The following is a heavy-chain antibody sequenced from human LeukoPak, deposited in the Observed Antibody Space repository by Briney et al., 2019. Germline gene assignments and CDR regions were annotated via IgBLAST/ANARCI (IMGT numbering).Heavy chain of an antibody. V-gene: IGHV3-11*01. J-gene: IGHJ4*02. D-gene: IGHD6-13*01. Sequence: GGSLRLSCAASGFTFSDYYMSWIRQAPGKGLEWVSHISGSGSTKIYADSVKGRFTISRDNAENSLYLQVNSLRAEDTAVYYCARVGSIAAAGTPDYWGQGTLVTVSS. CDR1: GFTFSDYY. CDR2: ISGSGSTK. CDR3: ARVGSIAAAGTPDY.